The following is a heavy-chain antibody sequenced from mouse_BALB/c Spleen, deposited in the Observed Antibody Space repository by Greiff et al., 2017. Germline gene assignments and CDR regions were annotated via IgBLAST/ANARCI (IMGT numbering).Heavy chain of an antibody. Sequence: DVQLQESGPGLVKPSQSLSLTCSVTGYSITSGYYWNWIRQFPGNKLEWMGYISYDGSNNYNPSLKNRISITRDTSKNQFFLKLNSVTTEDTATYYCARVGQGYFDYWGQGTTLTVSS. J-gene: IGHJ2*01. CDR2: ISYDGSN. V-gene: IGHV3-6*02. D-gene: IGHD3-3*01. CDR1: GYSITSGYY. CDR3: ARVGQGYFDY.